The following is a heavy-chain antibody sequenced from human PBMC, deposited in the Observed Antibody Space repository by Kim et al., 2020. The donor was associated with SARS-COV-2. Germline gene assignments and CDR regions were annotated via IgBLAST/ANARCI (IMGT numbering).Heavy chain of an antibody. D-gene: IGHD2-8*01. CDR2: IRQNGNDK. CDR1: GFTFSSYW. J-gene: IGHJ6*01. Sequence: GGSLRLSCVGSGFTFSSYWMAWVRQAPGKGLEWVANIRQNGNDKNHVDPVKGRFTISRDNAKNSLYLQIYSLRVDDTAVFYCARVPLRGVYYY. CDR3: ARVPLRGVYYY. V-gene: IGHV3-7*01.